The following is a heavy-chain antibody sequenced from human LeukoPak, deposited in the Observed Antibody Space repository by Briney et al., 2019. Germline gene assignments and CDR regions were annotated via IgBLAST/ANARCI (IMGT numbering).Heavy chain of an antibody. Sequence: WVSRINSDGSSTSYADSVKGRFTISRDNAKNTLYLQMNSLRAEDTAVYYCARSRYSGSAVYWGQGTLVTVSS. CDR2: INSDGSST. CDR3: ARSRYSGSAVY. V-gene: IGHV3-74*01. J-gene: IGHJ4*02. D-gene: IGHD1-26*01.